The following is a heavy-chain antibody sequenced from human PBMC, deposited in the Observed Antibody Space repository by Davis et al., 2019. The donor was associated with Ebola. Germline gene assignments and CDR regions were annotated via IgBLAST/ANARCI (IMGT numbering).Heavy chain of an antibody. J-gene: IGHJ6*02. Sequence: GESLKISCAASGFTFSSYAMSWVRQAPGKGLEWVSAISGSGGSTYYADSVKGRFTISRDNSKNTLYLQMNSLRAEDTAVYYCARGKMITFGGVIVMDYYYYGMDVWGQGTTVTFSS. D-gene: IGHD3-16*02. V-gene: IGHV3-23*01. CDR2: ISGSGGST. CDR3: ARGKMITFGGVIVMDYYYYGMDV. CDR1: GFTFSSYA.